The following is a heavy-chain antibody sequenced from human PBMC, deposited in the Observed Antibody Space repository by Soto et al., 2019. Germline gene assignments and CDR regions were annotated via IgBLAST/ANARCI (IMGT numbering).Heavy chain of an antibody. CDR1: GYTFTSYG. V-gene: IGHV1-18*01. CDR3: ARDTDIVVVVAATFAYYYGMDV. D-gene: IGHD2-15*01. CDR2: ISAYNGNT. Sequence: ASVKVSCKASGYTFTSYGISWVRQAPGQGLEWMGWISAYNGNTNYAQKLQGRVTMTTDTSTSTAYMELRSLRSDDTAVYYCARDTDIVVVVAATFAYYYGMDVWGQGTTVTVSS. J-gene: IGHJ6*02.